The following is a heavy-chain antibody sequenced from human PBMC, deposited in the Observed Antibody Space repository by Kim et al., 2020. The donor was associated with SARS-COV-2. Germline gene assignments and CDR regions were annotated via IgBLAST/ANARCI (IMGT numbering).Heavy chain of an antibody. CDR3: AKGSVLAVAGTLDY. Sequence: GGSLRLSCAASGFTFSTYAMHWVRQAPGKGLEWVAVISYDGIIKYYADSVKGRFTISRDYSKNTLYLQMNSLRAEDTAVFYCAKGSVLAVAGTLDYLGQG. D-gene: IGHD6-19*01. J-gene: IGHJ4*02. CDR2: ISYDGIIK. V-gene: IGHV3-30*18. CDR1: GFTFSTYA.